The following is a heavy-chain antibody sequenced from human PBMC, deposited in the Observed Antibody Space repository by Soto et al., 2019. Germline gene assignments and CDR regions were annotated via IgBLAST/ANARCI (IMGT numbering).Heavy chain of an antibody. V-gene: IGHV3-21*01. J-gene: IGHJ4*02. CDR1: GFTFSSYS. D-gene: IGHD3-10*01. CDR3: ARPLGGYRFGELGY. CDR2: ISSSSSYI. Sequence: EVQLVESGGGLVKPGGSLRLSCAASGFTFSSYSMNWVRQAPGKGLEWVSSISSSSSYIYYADSVKGRFTISRDNAKNSLYLQMNSLRAEDTAVYYCARPLGGYRFGELGYWGQGTLVTVSS.